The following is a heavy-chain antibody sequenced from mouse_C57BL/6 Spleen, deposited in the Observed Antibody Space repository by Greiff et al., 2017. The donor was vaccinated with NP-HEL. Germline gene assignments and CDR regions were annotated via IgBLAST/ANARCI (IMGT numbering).Heavy chain of an antibody. J-gene: IGHJ2*01. CDR1: GYAFSSSW. CDR2: IYPGDGDT. V-gene: IGHV1-82*01. CDR3: ARLLRSTFDY. D-gene: IGHD1-1*01. Sequence: VQLQQSGPELVKPGASVKISCKASGYAFSSSWMNWVKQRPGKGLEWIGRIYPGDGDTNYNGKFKGKATLTADKSSSTAYMQLSSLTSEDSAVYFCARLLRSTFDYWGQGTTLTVSS.